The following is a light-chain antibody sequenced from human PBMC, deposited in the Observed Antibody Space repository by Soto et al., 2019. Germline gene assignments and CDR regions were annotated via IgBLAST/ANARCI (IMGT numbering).Light chain of an antibody. CDR1: SSDIGGYDF. J-gene: IGLJ2*01. CDR3: CSYAGSSSVV. V-gene: IGLV2-23*01. CDR2: EGS. Sequence: QSALTQPPSASGSPGQAVTISCTGTSSDIGGYDFVSWYQVRPGEAPQLIIYEGSKRPSGVSNRFSASKTGRTASLTISGLQPEDEADYYCCSYAGSSSVVFGGGTKLTVL.